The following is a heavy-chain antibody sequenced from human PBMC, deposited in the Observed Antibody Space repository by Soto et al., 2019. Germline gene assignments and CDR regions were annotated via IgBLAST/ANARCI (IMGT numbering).Heavy chain of an antibody. D-gene: IGHD6-19*01. CDR3: ARGRRTVGVAGRAAEYFQY. CDR2: IKNSGST. V-gene: IGHV4-34*01. Sequence: SETLSLTCAVYGGSFSGYYWSWIRQPPGKGLEWIGEIKNSGSTNYNPSLKSRVTISVETSKNQFSLKLSSVTAADTAVYYCARGRRTVGVAGRAAEYFQYWGQGTLVTVSS. CDR1: GGSFSGYY. J-gene: IGHJ1*01.